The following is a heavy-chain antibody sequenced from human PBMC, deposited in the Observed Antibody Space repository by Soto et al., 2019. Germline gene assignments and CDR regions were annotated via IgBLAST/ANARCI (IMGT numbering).Heavy chain of an antibody. Sequence: LRLSCGVSGGIFSDYAMCWGRQAPGKGLEWVSGISGSGGSTYYAASGKGRFTISRDNSNNTLFLQTSGLRADDAEVYSCPQRQWEYTGSALDIWGQVTMVPVSS. V-gene: IGHV3-23*01. D-gene: IGHD1-1*01. CDR1: GGIFSDYA. CDR3: PQRQWEYTGSALDI. J-gene: IGHJ3*02. CDR2: ISGSGGST.